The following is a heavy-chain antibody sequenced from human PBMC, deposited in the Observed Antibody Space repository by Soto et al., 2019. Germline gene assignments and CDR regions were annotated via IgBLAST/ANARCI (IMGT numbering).Heavy chain of an antibody. D-gene: IGHD6-13*01. CDR1: GFTFSSYG. CDR3: AREWEIAAAGNRNWFDP. J-gene: IGHJ5*02. Sequence: GGSLRLSCAASGFTFSSYGMHWVRQAPGKGLEWVAVIWYDGSTKYYADSVKGRFTISRDNSKNTLYLQMNSLRAEDTAVYYCAREWEIAAAGNRNWFDPWGQGTLVTVSS. CDR2: IWYDGSTK. V-gene: IGHV3-33*01.